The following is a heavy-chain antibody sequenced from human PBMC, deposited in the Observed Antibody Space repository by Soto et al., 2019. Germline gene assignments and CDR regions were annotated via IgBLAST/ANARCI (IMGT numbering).Heavy chain of an antibody. CDR3: ARRGADGLLWFGELLSEWAFDI. Sequence: PGGSLRLSCAASGFTFSSYSMNWVRQAPGKGLEWVSSISSSSSYIYYADSVKGRFTISRDNAKNSLYLQMNSLRAEDTAVYYCARRGADGLLWFGELLSEWAFDIWGQGTMVTVSS. CDR1: GFTFSSYS. V-gene: IGHV3-21*01. D-gene: IGHD3-10*01. J-gene: IGHJ3*02. CDR2: ISSSSSYI.